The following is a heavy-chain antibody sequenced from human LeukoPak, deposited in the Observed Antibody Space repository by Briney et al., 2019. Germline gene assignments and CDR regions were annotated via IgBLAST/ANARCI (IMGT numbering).Heavy chain of an antibody. CDR2: IIPIFGTA. J-gene: IGHJ1*01. CDR3: AREGTGSSLSEYFQD. Sequence: SVKVSCKASGGTFSSYAISWVRQAPGQGLEWMGGIIPIFGTANYAQKFQGRVTIAADKSTSTGYMELSSLRSEDTAVYYCAREGTGSSLSEYFQDWGQGTLVTVSS. D-gene: IGHD3-10*01. CDR1: GGTFSSYA. V-gene: IGHV1-69*06.